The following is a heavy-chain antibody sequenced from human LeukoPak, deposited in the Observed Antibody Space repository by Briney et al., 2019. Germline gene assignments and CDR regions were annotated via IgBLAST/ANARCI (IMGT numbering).Heavy chain of an antibody. V-gene: IGHV1-18*01. CDR3: ARDDGDY. Sequence: GASVKVSRKASGYTFANFGINWVRQAPGQGLEWMGWISAYNVNTNYTQKFQGRVTMTTDTSTGTAYMELRSLRSDDTAVYYCARDDGDYWGQGTLVTVSS. CDR1: GYTFANFG. J-gene: IGHJ4*02. CDR2: ISAYNVNT.